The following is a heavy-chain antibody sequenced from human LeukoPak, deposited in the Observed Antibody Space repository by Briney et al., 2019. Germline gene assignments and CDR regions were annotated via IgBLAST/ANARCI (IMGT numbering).Heavy chain of an antibody. D-gene: IGHD3-3*01. CDR2: IIPIFGTA. CDR1: GGTFSSYA. J-gene: IGHJ5*02. V-gene: IGHV1-69*13. CDR3: ARDQRFLEWYSWFDP. Sequence: ASVKVSCKASGGTFSSYAISWARQAPVQGLEWMGGIIPIFGTANYAQKFQGRVTITADESTSTAYMELSSLRSEDTAVYYCARDQRFLEWYSWFDPWGQGTLVTVSS.